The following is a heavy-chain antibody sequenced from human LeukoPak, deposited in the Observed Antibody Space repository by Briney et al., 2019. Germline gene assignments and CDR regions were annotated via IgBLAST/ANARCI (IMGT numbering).Heavy chain of an antibody. CDR1: GFTFSSYG. V-gene: IGHV3-33*01. D-gene: IGHD2-2*01. CDR3: ARDPYPMTYCSSTSCYYYYYGMDV. CDR2: IWFDGSNK. J-gene: IGHJ6*02. Sequence: GGSLRLSCAASGFTFSSYGMHWVRQAPGKGLEWVAVIWFDGSNKYYAESVKGRFTISRDNSKNTLYLQMNSLRAEDTAVYYCARDPYPMTYCSSTSCYYYYYGMDVWGQGTTVTVSS.